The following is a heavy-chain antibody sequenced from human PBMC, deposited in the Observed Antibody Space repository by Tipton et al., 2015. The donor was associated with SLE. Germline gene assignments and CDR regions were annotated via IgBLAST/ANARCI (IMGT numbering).Heavy chain of an antibody. D-gene: IGHD5-18*01. CDR3: ARGSPNSYGYSYWYFDL. V-gene: IGHV4-59*11. CDR1: GDSIRRHF. CDR2: IFYSGRT. J-gene: IGHJ2*01. Sequence: TLSLTCTVSGDSIRRHFWSWIRQPPGKGLEWIGNIFYSGRTDYNPSLKSRVTMSLDTSENQFSLKLSSVTAADTAVYYCARGSPNSYGYSYWYFDLWGRGTLVTASS.